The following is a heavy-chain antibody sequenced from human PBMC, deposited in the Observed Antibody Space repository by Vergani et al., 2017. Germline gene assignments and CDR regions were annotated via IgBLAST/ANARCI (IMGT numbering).Heavy chain of an antibody. Sequence: QVQLVQSGSELKKPGASVKVSCKASGYTFIGYYMHWVRQAPGQGLEWMGWINPNSGGTNYAQKFQGRVTMTRDTSISTAYMELSRLRSDDTAVYYCSCSRSLDYYYGMDVWGQGTTVTVSS. D-gene: IGHD2-15*01. J-gene: IGHJ6*02. CDR3: SCSRSLDYYYGMDV. CDR1: GYTFIGYY. V-gene: IGHV1-2*02. CDR2: INPNSGGT.